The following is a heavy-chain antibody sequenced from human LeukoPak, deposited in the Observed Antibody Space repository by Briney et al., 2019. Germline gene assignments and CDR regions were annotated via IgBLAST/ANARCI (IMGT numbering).Heavy chain of an antibody. CDR3: AKPLLWFGELLLGLDY. V-gene: IGHV3-53*05. CDR1: GLTVSSNY. J-gene: IGHJ4*02. Sequence: PGGSLRLSCAASGLTVSSNYMSWVRQAPGKGLEWGSVIYSGGSTYYADSVKGRFTISRDNSKNTLYLQMNSLRAEDTAVYYCAKPLLWFGELLLGLDYWGQGTLVTVSS. CDR2: IYSGGST. D-gene: IGHD3-10*01.